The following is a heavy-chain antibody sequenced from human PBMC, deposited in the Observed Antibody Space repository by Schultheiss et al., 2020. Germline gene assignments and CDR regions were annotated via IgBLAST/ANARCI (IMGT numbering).Heavy chain of an antibody. D-gene: IGHD6-19*01. CDR1: GFTFDDYA. V-gene: IGHV3-9*01. CDR3: ARHEQWLVFDY. J-gene: IGHJ4*02. CDR2: ISWNSGSI. Sequence: GGSLRLSCAASGFTFDDYAMHWVRQAPGKGLEWVSGISWNSGSIGYADSVKGRFTISRDNAKNSLYLQMNSLRAEDTAVYYCARHEQWLVFDYWGQGTLVTVSS.